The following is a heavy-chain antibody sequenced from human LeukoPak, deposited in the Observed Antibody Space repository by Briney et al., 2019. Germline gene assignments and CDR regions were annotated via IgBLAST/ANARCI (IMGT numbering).Heavy chain of an antibody. CDR2: IYHSGST. CDR1: GGSISSGGYS. V-gene: IGHV4-30-2*02. J-gene: IGHJ4*02. CDR3: ATSIVATQDFDY. Sequence: SQTLSLTCAVSGGSISSGGYSWRWIRQPPGKGLEWIGYIYHSGSTYYNPSLKSRVTISVDTSKNQFSLKLSSVTAADTAVYYCATSIVATQDFDYWGQGTLVTVSS. D-gene: IGHD5-12*01.